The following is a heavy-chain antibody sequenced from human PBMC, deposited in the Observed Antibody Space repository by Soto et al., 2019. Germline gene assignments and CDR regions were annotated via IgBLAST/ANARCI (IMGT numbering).Heavy chain of an antibody. V-gene: IGHV1-8*01. CDR2: MNPNSGNT. D-gene: IGHD6-13*01. CDR3: ARASEYSSSWYGRLNYYYYYGMDV. Sequence: ASVKVSCKASGYTFTSYDINWVRRATGQGLEWMGWMNPNSGNTGYAQKFQGRVTMTRNTSISTAYMELSSLRSEDTAVYYCARASEYSSSWYGRLNYYYYYGMDVWGQGTTVTVSS. J-gene: IGHJ6*02. CDR1: GYTFTSYD.